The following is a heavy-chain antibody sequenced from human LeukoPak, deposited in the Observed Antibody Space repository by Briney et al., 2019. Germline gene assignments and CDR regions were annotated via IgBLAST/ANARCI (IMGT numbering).Heavy chain of an antibody. D-gene: IGHD1-1*01. CDR1: GFTFSSYW. V-gene: IGHV3-23*01. CDR2: ISGSGGST. Sequence: GGSLRLSCAASGFTFSSYWMHWVRQAPGKGLEWVSAISGSGGSTYYADSVKGRFTISRDNSKNTLYLQMNSLRAEDTAVYYCAKGSPGTYDAFDIWGQGTMVTVSS. J-gene: IGHJ3*02. CDR3: AKGSPGTYDAFDI.